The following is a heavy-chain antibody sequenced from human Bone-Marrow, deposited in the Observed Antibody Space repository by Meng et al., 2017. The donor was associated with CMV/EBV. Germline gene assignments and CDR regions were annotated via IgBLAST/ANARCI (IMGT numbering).Heavy chain of an antibody. CDR1: GYTFTGYY. V-gene: IGHV1-2*02. D-gene: IGHD2-2*01. CDR3: ARELGYCSSTSCSGGDV. J-gene: IGHJ6*02. CDR2: INPNSGGT. Sequence: ASVKVSCKASGYTFTGYYMHWVRQAPGQGLEWMGWINPNSGGTNYAQKFQGRATMTRDTSISTAYMELSRLRSDDTAVYYCARELGYCSSTSCSGGDVWGQGTTVTVSS.